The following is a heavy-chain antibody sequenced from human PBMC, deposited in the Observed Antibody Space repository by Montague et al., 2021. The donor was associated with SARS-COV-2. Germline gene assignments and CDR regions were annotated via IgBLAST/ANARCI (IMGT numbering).Heavy chain of an antibody. CDR2: ISPDGTMT. Sequence: SLRLSCAPSGCSIISYWIHWVRQAPGMGLVWVSRISPDGTMTMYADSVKGRFTISRDNAKDTVYLQMTSLRAEDTAMYYCTRDFDWGSGCWGQGTLVTVSS. D-gene: IGHD3-9*01. J-gene: IGHJ4*02. CDR3: TRDFDWGSGC. CDR1: GCSIISYW. V-gene: IGHV3-74*03.